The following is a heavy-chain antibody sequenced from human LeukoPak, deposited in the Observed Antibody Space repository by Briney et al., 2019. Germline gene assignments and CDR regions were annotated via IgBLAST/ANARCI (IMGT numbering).Heavy chain of an antibody. J-gene: IGHJ6*02. CDR3: ARDGLRFLDRRWYYYYGMDV. CDR1: GGSISSGGYY. Sequence: SSETLSLTCTVSGGSISSGGYYWSWIRQHPGKGLEWIGYIYYSGSTYYNPSLKSRVTISVDTSKNQFSLKLSSVTAADTAVYYCARDGLRFLDRRWYYYYGMDVWGQGTTVTVSS. CDR2: IYYSGST. D-gene: IGHD3-3*01. V-gene: IGHV4-31*03.